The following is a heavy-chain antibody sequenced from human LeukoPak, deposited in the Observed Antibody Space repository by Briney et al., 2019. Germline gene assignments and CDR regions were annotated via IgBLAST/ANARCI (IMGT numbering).Heavy chain of an antibody. CDR2: IYYSGST. CDR3: ARGYDFWSGLVGYYYMDV. CDR1: GGSISSYY. J-gene: IGHJ6*03. Sequence: SETLSLTCTVSGGSISSYYWSWIRQPPGKGLEWIGYIYYSGSTNYNPSLKSRVTISVDTSKNQFSLKLSSVTAADTAVYYCARGYDFWSGLVGYYYMDVWGKGTTVTVSS. V-gene: IGHV4-59*01. D-gene: IGHD3-3*01.